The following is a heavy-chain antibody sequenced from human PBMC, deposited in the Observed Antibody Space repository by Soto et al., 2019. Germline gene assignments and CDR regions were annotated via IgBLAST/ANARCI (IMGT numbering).Heavy chain of an antibody. V-gene: IGHV4-59*08. J-gene: IGHJ4*02. Sequence: SETLSLTCTVSGGSITNYYFSWFRQPPGKGLEWIGYIYYSGSTNYNPSLKSRVTISVDTSKNQFSLKLSSVTAADTAVYYCARHSDYGEDYFDYWGQGTLVTVSS. CDR1: GGSITNYY. CDR2: IYYSGST. CDR3: ARHSDYGEDYFDY. D-gene: IGHD4-17*01.